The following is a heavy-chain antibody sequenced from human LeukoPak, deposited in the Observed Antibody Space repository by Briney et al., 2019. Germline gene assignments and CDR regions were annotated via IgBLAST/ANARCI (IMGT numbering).Heavy chain of an antibody. CDR1: GYTFTSDG. D-gene: IGHD3-9*01. V-gene: IGHV1-18*04. Sequence: ASVKVSCKASGYTFTSDGISWVRQAPGQGLEWMGWISAYNGNTNYAQKLQGRVTMTTDTSTSTAYMELRSLRSDDTAVYYCARGGYDILTGYHPFDYWGQGTLVTVSS. CDR3: ARGGYDILTGYHPFDY. CDR2: ISAYNGNT. J-gene: IGHJ4*02.